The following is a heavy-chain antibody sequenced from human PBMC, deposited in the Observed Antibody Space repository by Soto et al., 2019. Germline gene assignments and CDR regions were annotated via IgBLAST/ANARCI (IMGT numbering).Heavy chain of an antibody. J-gene: IGHJ6*02. CDR1: GGSFSGYY. D-gene: IGHD6-13*01. CDR2: INHSGST. V-gene: IGHV4-34*01. CDR3: ARGGSSWYYYGMDV. Sequence: PSETLSLTCAVYGGSFSGYYWSWIRQPPGKGLEWIGEINHSGSTNYNPSLKSRVTISVDTTKNQFSLKLSSVTAADTAVYYCARGGSSWYYYGMDVWGQGTTVTVSS.